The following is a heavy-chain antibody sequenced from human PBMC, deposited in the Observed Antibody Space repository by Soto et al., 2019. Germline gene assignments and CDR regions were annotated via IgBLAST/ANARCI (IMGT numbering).Heavy chain of an antibody. J-gene: IGHJ4*02. V-gene: IGHV3-30-3*01. CDR3: ARDLAVLWFGEKFDY. CDR2: ISYDGSNK. Sequence: QVQLVESGGGVVQPGRSLRLSCAASGFTFSSYAMHWVRQAPGKGLEWVAVISYDGSNKYYADSVKGRFTISRDNSKNTLYLQMNSLRAEATAVYYCARDLAVLWFGEKFDYWGQGTLVTVSS. CDR1: GFTFSSYA. D-gene: IGHD3-10*01.